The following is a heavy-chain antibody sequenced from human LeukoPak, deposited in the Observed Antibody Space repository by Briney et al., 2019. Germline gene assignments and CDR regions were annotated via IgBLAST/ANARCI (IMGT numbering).Heavy chain of an antibody. D-gene: IGHD1-26*01. CDR2: IYYSGST. CDR1: GGSISSGGYY. J-gene: IGHJ3*02. Sequence: SETLSLTSTVSGGSISSGGYYWSWIRQPPGKGLEWIGSIYYSGSTYYNPSLKSRVTISVDTSKNQFSLKLSSVTAADTAVYYCARRIVGAPRGAFDIWGQGTMVTVSS. CDR3: ARRIVGAPRGAFDI. V-gene: IGHV4-39*01.